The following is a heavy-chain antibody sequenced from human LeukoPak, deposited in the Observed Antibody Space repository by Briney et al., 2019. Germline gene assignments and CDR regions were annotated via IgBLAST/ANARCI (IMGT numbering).Heavy chain of an antibody. CDR1: GYSFTSYW. CDR3: ARLNRARRSSSWYLGGDRFDP. Sequence: GESLKISCKGSGYSFTSYWIGWVRQMPGKGLEWMGIIYPGDSDTRYSPSFQGQVTISADKSISTAYLQWSSLKASDTAMYYCARLNRARRSSSWYLGGDRFDPWGQGTLVTVSS. D-gene: IGHD6-13*01. J-gene: IGHJ5*02. CDR2: IYPGDSDT. V-gene: IGHV5-51*01.